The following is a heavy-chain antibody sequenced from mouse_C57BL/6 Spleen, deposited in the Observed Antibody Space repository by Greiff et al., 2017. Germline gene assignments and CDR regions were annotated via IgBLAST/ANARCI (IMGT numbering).Heavy chain of an antibody. CDR1: GFSFNTYA. V-gene: IGHV10-1*01. CDR2: IRSKSNNYAT. D-gene: IGHD4-1*01. CDR3: VRHAGTWAMDY. Sequence: EVQLVESGGGLVQPKGSLKLSCAASGFSFNTYAMNWVRQAPGKGLEWVARIRSKSNNYATYYADSVKDRFTISRDDSESMLYLQMNNLKTEDTAMYYCVRHAGTWAMDYWGQGTSVTVSS. J-gene: IGHJ4*01.